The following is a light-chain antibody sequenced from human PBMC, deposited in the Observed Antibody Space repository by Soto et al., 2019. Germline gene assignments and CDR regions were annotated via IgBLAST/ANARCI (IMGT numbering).Light chain of an antibody. J-gene: IGKJ2*01. CDR1: QTINDW. V-gene: IGKV1-5*03. CDR3: QQYNSYSYT. Sequence: DIQMTQSPSTLSASVGDRVTIACRASQTINDWLVWYQQKPGKAPNLLIYRASNLQSGVPSRFSGSGSGTEFTLTISSLQPDDFATYYCQQYNSYSYTFGQGTKLEIK. CDR2: RAS.